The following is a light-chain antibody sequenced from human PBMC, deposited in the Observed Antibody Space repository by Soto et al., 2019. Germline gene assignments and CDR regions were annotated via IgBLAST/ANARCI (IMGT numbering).Light chain of an antibody. CDR1: QSISSW. J-gene: IGKJ3*01. V-gene: IGKV1-5*01. CDR3: QHFYDYPHS. CDR2: DAS. Sequence: DIQMTQSPSTLSASLGDRVTITCRASQSISSWLAWYQQKPGKAPKLLIYDASNLESGVPSRFRGGGSGTEFSLTISSLQPDDFETYYCQHFYDYPHSFGPGTKVDIK.